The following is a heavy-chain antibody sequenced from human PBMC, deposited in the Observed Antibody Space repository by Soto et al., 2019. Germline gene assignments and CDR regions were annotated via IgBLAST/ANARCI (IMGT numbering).Heavy chain of an antibody. D-gene: IGHD6-6*01. J-gene: IGHJ4*02. CDR2: INHSGST. CDR1: GGSFSGYY. V-gene: IGHV4-34*01. CDR3: PRLEGLATISSYFDL. Sequence: PSETLSLTCAVWGGSFSGYYWSWIRQPPGKGLEWIGEINHSGSTNYNPSLKSRVTISLDTSKSQFSLKLNSVTAADSAVYFCPRLEGLATISSYFDLWGQGALVPVSS.